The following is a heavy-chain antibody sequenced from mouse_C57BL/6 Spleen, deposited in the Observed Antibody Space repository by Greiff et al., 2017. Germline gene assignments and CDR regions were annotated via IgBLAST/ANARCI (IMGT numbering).Heavy chain of an antibody. CDR2: IYPSDSET. CDR3: ARERPYAMDY. Sequence: QVQLQQPGAELVRPGSSVKLSCKASGYTFTSYWMDWVKQRPGQGLEWIGNIYPSDSETHYNQKFKDKATLTVDKSSSTAYMQLSSLTSEDSAVYYCARERPYAMDYWGQGTSVTVSS. J-gene: IGHJ4*01. CDR1: GYTFTSYW. V-gene: IGHV1-61*01. D-gene: IGHD1-2*01.